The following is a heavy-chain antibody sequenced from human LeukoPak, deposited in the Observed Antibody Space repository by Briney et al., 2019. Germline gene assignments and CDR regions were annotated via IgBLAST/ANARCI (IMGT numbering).Heavy chain of an antibody. J-gene: IGHJ6*03. CDR1: GFTFSNYW. Sequence: PGGSLRLSCAASGFTFSNYWMTWVRQAPGKGLEWVANIKQDGSEKYYVDSVKGRFTISRDNAKNSLYLQMNSLRAEDTAVYYCARGMATIDGYYYYMDVWGKGTTVTVSS. CDR3: ARGMATIDGYYYYMDV. V-gene: IGHV3-7*01. D-gene: IGHD5-24*01. CDR2: IKQDGSEK.